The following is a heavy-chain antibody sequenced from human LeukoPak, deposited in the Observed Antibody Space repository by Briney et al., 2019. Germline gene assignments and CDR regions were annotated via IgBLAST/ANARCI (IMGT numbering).Heavy chain of an antibody. J-gene: IGHJ4*02. CDR3: AREGGAGYCSSTGCPLGS. CDR2: IYIGGST. V-gene: IGHV3-66*02. D-gene: IGHD2-2*01. CDR1: GFTVSSNY. Sequence: GGSLRLSCAASGFTVSSNYMSWVRPASGRGLEWVSVIYIGGSTYYADSVKGRFTISRDSSKNTLYPQMNSLRTEDTAVYYCAREGGAGYCSSTGCPLGSWGQGTLVTVSS.